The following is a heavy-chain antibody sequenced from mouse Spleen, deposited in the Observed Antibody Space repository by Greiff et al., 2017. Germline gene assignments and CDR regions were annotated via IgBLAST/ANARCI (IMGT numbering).Heavy chain of an antibody. Sequence: EVKLMESGGGLVKPGGSLKLSCAASGFTFSSYAMSWVRQTPEKRLEWVAYISSGGGNTYYPDSVKGRFTISRDNAKNTLYLQMSSLRSEDTALYYCARDQLLWPFDYWGQGTTLTVSS. CDR3: ARDQLLWPFDY. D-gene: IGHD2-1*01. CDR2: ISSGGGNT. J-gene: IGHJ2*01. V-gene: IGHV5-9*01. CDR1: GFTFSSYA.